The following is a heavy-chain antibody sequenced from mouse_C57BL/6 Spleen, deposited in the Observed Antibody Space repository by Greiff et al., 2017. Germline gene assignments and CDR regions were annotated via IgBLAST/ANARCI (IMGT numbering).Heavy chain of an antibody. CDR3: AKVWSWGYYAMDY. Sequence: EVKLVESGGGLVKPGGSLKLSCAASGFTFSSYAMSWVRQTPEKRLEWVATISDGGSYTYYPDNVKGRFTISRDNAKNNLYLQMSLLMSEDTAMYYCAKVWSWGYYAMDYWGQGTSVTVSS. CDR1: GFTFSSYA. CDR2: ISDGGSYT. D-gene: IGHD6-2*01. V-gene: IGHV5-4*03. J-gene: IGHJ4*01.